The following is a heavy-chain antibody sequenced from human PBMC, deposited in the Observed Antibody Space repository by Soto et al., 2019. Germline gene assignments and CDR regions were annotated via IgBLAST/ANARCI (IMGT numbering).Heavy chain of an antibody. D-gene: IGHD1-1*01. Sequence: ASETLSLTCSVSGFAISRGYYWSWVRQPPGKGLEWIGSIYPSVSSYHNPSLATRLRLSIDTSKNQFTLNLTSVTAADMALYFCAREKVGTTFFDNWGQGIQVTVSS. J-gene: IGHJ4*02. CDR1: GFAISRGYY. CDR3: AREKVGTTFFDN. CDR2: IYPSVSS. V-gene: IGHV4-38-2*02.